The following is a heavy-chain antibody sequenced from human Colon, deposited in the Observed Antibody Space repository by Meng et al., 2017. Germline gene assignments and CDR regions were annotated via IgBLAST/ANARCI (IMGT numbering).Heavy chain of an antibody. V-gene: IGHV4-34*01. CDR1: GGPFSGYS. D-gene: IGHD6-19*01. CDR3: ARLVRLGVAGKSGAY. CDR2: INHTGNT. Sequence: QWQRMQWGAGLLKPSETLSLTCAVYGGPFSGYSRSWIRQPAGKGLGWIGEINHTGNTSYNPSLKSRLTISVDTSKNQFSLNLSSVTAADTALYYCARLVRLGVAGKSGAYWGQGTLVTVSS. J-gene: IGHJ4*02.